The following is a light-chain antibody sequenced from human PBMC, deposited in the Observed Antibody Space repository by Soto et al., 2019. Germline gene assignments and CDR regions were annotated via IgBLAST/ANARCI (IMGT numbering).Light chain of an antibody. Sequence: QSALTQPPSASGSPGQSVAISGTGTSSDVAGYNYVSWYQQHPGKAPKLMLYEVTKRPSGVPDRFSGSKSGNTASLTVSGLQAEDEADYYCSSYAGSNNVVFGGGTKLTVL. CDR2: EVT. J-gene: IGLJ2*01. CDR1: SSDVAGYNY. CDR3: SSYAGSNNVV. V-gene: IGLV2-8*01.